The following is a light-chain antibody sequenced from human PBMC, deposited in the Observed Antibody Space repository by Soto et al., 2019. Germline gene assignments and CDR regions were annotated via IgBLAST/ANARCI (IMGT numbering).Light chain of an antibody. CDR1: SSDVGIYNY. V-gene: IGLV2-14*01. J-gene: IGLJ1*01. Sequence: QSSLGQPAAVSGSPGQSIAISCTGSSSDVGIYNYVSWYQQHPGKVPKLIIYEVSNRPSGVSNRFSGSKSGNTASLTISGLQAEDEADYYCSSYTTSSTRVFGTGTKVTVL. CDR2: EVS. CDR3: SSYTTSSTRV.